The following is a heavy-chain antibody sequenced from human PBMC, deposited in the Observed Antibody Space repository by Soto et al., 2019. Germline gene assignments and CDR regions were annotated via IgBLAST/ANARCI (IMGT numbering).Heavy chain of an antibody. CDR1: GYNFINHW. CDR3: AADESFAY. V-gene: IGHV5-51*01. J-gene: IGHJ4*02. Sequence: ESLKISCKGSGYNFINHWIAWVRQMPGKGLEWMGIVYPDDSDTRYSPSFQGQVTISADKSISTAYLQWSSLRVEDTAMYYCAADESFAYWGLGALVTVSS. CDR2: VYPDDSDT.